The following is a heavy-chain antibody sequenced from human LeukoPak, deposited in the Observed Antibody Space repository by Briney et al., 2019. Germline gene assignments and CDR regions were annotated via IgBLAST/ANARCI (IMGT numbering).Heavy chain of an antibody. Sequence: PGGSLRLSCAASGFTFSSYSMNWVRQAPGKGLEWVSSISSSSSYIYYADSVKGRFTISRDNAKNSLYLQMNSLRAGDTAVYYCARDWGYDFWSGYYQAAPLDYWGQGTLVTVSS. J-gene: IGHJ4*02. CDR3: ARDWGYDFWSGYYQAAPLDY. V-gene: IGHV3-21*01. D-gene: IGHD3-3*01. CDR2: ISSSSSYI. CDR1: GFTFSSYS.